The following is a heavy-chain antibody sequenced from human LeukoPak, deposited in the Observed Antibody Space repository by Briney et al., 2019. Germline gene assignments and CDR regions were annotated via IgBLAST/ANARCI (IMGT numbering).Heavy chain of an antibody. CDR1: GFTFSSYS. V-gene: IGHV3-21*01. Sequence: MPGGSLRLSCAASGFTFSSYSMNWVRQAPGKGLEWVSSISTSSSYIYYADSVKGRFTISRDNAKNSLYLQMNSLRAEDTAVYYCVREEYDILTGSLYYMDVWGKGTTVTVSS. CDR2: ISTSSSYI. CDR3: VREEYDILTGSLYYMDV. J-gene: IGHJ6*03. D-gene: IGHD3-9*01.